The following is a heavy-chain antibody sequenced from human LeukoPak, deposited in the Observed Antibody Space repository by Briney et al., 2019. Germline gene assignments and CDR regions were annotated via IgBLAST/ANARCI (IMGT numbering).Heavy chain of an antibody. CDR1: GYTFTGYY. J-gene: IGHJ4*02. CDR2: INPNTGDT. CDR3: ARDSPGGGGDWGKMDH. V-gene: IGHV1-2*02. D-gene: IGHD2-21*02. Sequence: GASVKVSCKASGYTFTGYYMHWVRQAPGQGLEWMGWINPNTGDTNFAQKFQGRVAMTRDTSLSTAYMELRSLTSDDTAVYYCARDSPGGGGDWGKMDHWGQGTLVTVSS.